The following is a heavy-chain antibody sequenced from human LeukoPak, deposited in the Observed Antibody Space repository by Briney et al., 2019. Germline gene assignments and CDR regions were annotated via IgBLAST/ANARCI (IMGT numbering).Heavy chain of an antibody. Sequence: GGSLRLSCAASGFTFSNAWMSWVRQAPGKGLEWVGRIKSKTDGGTTDYAAPVKGRFTVSRDDSKNTLYLQMNSLKTEDTAVYYCTTDVSPAAFYYYYYGMDVWGQGTTVTVSS. CDR3: TTDVSPAAFYYYYYGMDV. J-gene: IGHJ6*02. V-gene: IGHV3-15*01. D-gene: IGHD2-2*01. CDR2: IKSKTDGGTT. CDR1: GFTFSNAW.